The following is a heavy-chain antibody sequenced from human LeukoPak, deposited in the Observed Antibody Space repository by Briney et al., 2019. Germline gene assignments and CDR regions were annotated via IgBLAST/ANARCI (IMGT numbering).Heavy chain of an antibody. Sequence: SVKVSCKASGGTFSSYAINWVRQAPGQGLEWMGGIIPIFGTANYAQKFQGRVTITADESTNTAYMELSSLRSEDTAVYYCASIAVAGTPLDYWGQGTLVTVSS. CDR2: IIPIFGTA. V-gene: IGHV1-69*13. J-gene: IGHJ4*02. D-gene: IGHD6-19*01. CDR3: ASIAVAGTPLDY. CDR1: GGTFSSYA.